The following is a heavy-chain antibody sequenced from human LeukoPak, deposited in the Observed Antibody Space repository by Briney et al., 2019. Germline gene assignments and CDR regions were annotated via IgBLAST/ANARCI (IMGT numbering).Heavy chain of an antibody. D-gene: IGHD2-8*01. CDR1: GGSISSGDYY. Sequence: SETLSLTCTVSGGSISSGDYYWSWIRQPPGKGLEWIGYIYYSGSTNYNPSLKSRVTISEDTSKNQFSLKLSSVTAADTAVYYCAQSRYCTNGVCSYYGMDVWGQGTTATVSS. CDR3: AQSRYCTNGVCSYYGMDV. V-gene: IGHV4-30-4*01. CDR2: IYYSGST. J-gene: IGHJ6*02.